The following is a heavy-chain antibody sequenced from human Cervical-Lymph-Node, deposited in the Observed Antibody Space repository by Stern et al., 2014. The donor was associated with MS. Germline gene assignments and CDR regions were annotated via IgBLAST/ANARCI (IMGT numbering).Heavy chain of an antibody. CDR3: VRGSYSSLDY. CDR1: GYTFTHYY. V-gene: IGHV1-46*01. CDR2: INPPSGST. Sequence: QVQLVESGAEVKKPGASVKVSCNAFGYTFTHYYIHWVRQVPGQGLQWMGMINPPSGSTNYAQNFQGRVSVTRDTSTSTVDMEMSSLRSDDTAVYYCVRGSYSSLDYWGQGTLVTVSS. D-gene: IGHD6-13*01. J-gene: IGHJ4*02.